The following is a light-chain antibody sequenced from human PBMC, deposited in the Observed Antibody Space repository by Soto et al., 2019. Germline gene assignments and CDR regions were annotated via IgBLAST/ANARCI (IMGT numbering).Light chain of an antibody. CDR2: DAS. CDR3: QHYGRSPTRT. CDR1: QSFSSSY. V-gene: IGKV3D-20*01. J-gene: IGKJ5*01. Sequence: GDRPTLSRWAIQSFSSSYLSWNQQRPGLAPTHLIYDASSRATGIPDRFNGSGSGKDFTLNINRMDPGYFSGYYCQHYGRSPTRTFGQGTRLDIK.